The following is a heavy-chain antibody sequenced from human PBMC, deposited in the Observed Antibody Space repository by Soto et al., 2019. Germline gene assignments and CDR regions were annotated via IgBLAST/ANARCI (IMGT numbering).Heavy chain of an antibody. CDR3: ARSKGYDWSPASFDY. J-gene: IGHJ4*02. CDR2: IYYSGST. CDR1: GVSISSYY. D-gene: IGHD1-20*01. Sequence: SETLSLTCTVSGVSISSYYWSWIRQPPGKGLEWIGYIYYSGSTNYNPSLKSRVTISVDTSKNQFSLKLSSVTAADTAVYYCARSKGYDWSPASFDYWGQGTLVTVSS. V-gene: IGHV4-59*12.